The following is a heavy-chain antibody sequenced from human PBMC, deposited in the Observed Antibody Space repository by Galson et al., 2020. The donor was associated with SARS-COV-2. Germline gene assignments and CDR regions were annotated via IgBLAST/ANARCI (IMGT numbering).Heavy chain of an antibody. J-gene: IGHJ6*03. CDR1: GGSITGSNFN. D-gene: IGHD3-3*01. CDR2: ISSSGTT. Sequence: SETLSLTCTVSGGSITGSNFNWRWIRQFSGKGLEWIGDISSSGTTHYNLSLKSRTIISLDTAKNQFFLKVTSVTAADTAVYYCARDNTVTIFLESYYYMDVWGQGTMVTVSS. CDR3: ARDNTVTIFLESYYYMDV. V-gene: IGHV4-31*03.